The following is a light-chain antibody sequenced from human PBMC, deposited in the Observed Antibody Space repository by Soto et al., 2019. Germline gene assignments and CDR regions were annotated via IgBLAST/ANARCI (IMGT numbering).Light chain of an antibody. CDR2: RAS. V-gene: IGKV1-9*01. CDR1: QDINRY. CDR3: QQVDSYPLT. J-gene: IGKJ4*01. Sequence: IQLTQSPSFLSASVGDRVTITCRASQDINRYVAWYQQKSGQAPKLLIYRASNLQRGVPSRFSGSGSGTDFTLTISNLQPEDFATYHCQQVDSYPLTFGGGXKLEIK.